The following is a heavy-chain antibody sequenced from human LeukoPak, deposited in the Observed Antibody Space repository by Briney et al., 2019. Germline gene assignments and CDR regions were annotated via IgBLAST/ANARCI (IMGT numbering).Heavy chain of an antibody. CDR3: AREMGALDY. J-gene: IGHJ4*02. Sequence: SETLSLTCTVSGGSISSYYWSWIRQPAGKGLGWIWRIYTSGSTNYNPSLKSRVTMSVDTSKNQFSLKLSSVTAADTAVYYCAREMGALDYWGQGTLVTVSS. V-gene: IGHV4-4*07. D-gene: IGHD1-26*01. CDR1: GGSISSYY. CDR2: IYTSGST.